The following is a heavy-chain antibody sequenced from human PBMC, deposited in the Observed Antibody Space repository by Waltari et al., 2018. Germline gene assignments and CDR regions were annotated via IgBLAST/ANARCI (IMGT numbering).Heavy chain of an antibody. CDR3: ARTYQSGSYSDY. CDR2: INTRNGGT. V-gene: IGHV1-2*02. J-gene: IGHJ4*02. D-gene: IGHD1-26*01. CDR1: GYPFTSYY. Sequence: QVQLVQSGAEVKTPGASVKVPCKTSGYPFTSYYMHWVRQAPGQGLEWMGWINTRNGGTNYAQKYQGRVTMTRDTSISTAYMELSRLISNDTAVYYCARTYQSGSYSDYWGQGTPVTVSS.